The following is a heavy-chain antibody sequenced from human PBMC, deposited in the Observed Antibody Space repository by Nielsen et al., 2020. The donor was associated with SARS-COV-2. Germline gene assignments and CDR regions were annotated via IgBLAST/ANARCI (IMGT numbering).Heavy chain of an antibody. CDR2: IYYSGST. D-gene: IGHD3-9*01. CDR1: GGSISSSSYY. J-gene: IGHJ4*02. CDR3: ARGRYFDWLLGDY. V-gene: IGHV4-39*01. Sequence: SETLSLTCTVSGGSISSSSYYWGWIRQPPGKGLEWIGSIYYSGSTYYNPSLKSRVTISVDTSKNQFSLKLSSVTAADTAVYYCARGRYFDWLLGDYRGQGTLVTVSS.